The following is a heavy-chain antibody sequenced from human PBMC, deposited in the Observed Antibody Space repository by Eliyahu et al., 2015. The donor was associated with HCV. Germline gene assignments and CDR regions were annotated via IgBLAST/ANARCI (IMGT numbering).Heavy chain of an antibody. CDR3: ARHVWFGEFYFDY. D-gene: IGHD3-10*01. CDR1: GGSISSYY. V-gene: IGHV4-59*08. Sequence: QVQLQESGPGLVKPSETLSLTCTVSGGSISSYYWXWIRQPPGKGLXWIGYIYYSGSTSSNPSLKSRXTISVDTSKNQFSLKLSSVTAADTAVYYCARHVWFGEFYFDYWGQGTLVTVSS. CDR2: IYYSGST. J-gene: IGHJ4*02.